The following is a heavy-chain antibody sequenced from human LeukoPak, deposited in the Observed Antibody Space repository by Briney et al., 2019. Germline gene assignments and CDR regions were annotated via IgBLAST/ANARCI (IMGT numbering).Heavy chain of an antibody. J-gene: IGHJ5*02. CDR3: ARKYSDFWSAYYSWFDH. CDR1: GYTFTSYD. V-gene: IGHV1-8*01. D-gene: IGHD3-3*01. Sequence: ASVKVSCKASGYTFTSYDINWVRQATGQGLEWMGWMNPNSGNTGYAQKFQGRVTMTRNTSISTAYMELSSLRSEDTAVYYCARKYSDFWSAYYSWFDHWGQRTLVTVSS. CDR2: MNPNSGNT.